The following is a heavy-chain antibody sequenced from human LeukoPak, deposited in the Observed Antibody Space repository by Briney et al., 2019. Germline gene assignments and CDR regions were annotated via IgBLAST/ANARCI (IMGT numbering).Heavy chain of an antibody. CDR3: ARVAYCGGDCYYYWYFDL. CDR2: TNHSGST. J-gene: IGHJ2*01. V-gene: IGHV4-34*01. D-gene: IGHD2-21*01. CDR1: GGSFSGYY. Sequence: PSETLSLTCAVYGGSFSGYYWSWIRQPPGKGLEWIGETNHSGSTNYNPSLKSRVTISVDTSKNQFSLKLSSVTAADTAVYYCARVAYCGGDCYYYWYFDLWGRGTLVTVSS.